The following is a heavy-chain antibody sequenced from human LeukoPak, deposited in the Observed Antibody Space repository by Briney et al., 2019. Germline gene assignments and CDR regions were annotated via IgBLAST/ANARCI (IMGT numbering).Heavy chain of an antibody. CDR3: ARMGAIAGASANPDH. D-gene: IGHD4/OR15-4a*01. Sequence: SETLSLTCNVSGGSISGHYWSWIRQPPGKGLEWIGYIYYSGTTSYKPSLRSRVTMSVDTSKNQFSLRLNSVTAADTAVYYCARMGAIAGASANPDHWGQGTLVTVSS. J-gene: IGHJ4*02. CDR2: IYYSGTT. V-gene: IGHV4-59*11. CDR1: GGSISGHY.